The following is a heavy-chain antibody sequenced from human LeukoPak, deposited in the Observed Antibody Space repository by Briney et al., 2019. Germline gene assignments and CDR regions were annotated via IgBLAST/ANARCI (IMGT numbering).Heavy chain of an antibody. CDR3: ARDPYCDILTGHFSYLDV. D-gene: IGHD3-9*01. V-gene: IGHV1-3*01. Sequence: ASVKVSCKASGYTFTSYAMHWVRQAPGQRLEWMGWINAGNGNTKYSQKFQGRVTITRDTSASTAYMELSSLRSEDTAVYYCARDPYCDILTGHFSYLDVWGKGTTVTVSS. CDR2: INAGNGNT. CDR1: GYTFTSYA. J-gene: IGHJ6*03.